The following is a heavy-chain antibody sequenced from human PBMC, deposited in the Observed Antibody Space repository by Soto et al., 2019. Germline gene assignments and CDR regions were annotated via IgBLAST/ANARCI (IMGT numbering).Heavy chain of an antibody. V-gene: IGHV1-18*03. D-gene: IGHD4-17*01. CDR1: GYTFTSYG. Sequence: QVQLVQSGAEVKKPGASVKVSCKASGYTFTSYGISWVRQAPGQGLEWMGWISAYNGNTNYAQKLQGRVTMTTDTSTSTAYMELRNLRSDDMAVYYCARAPYPGHYGGASFDYWGQGTLVTVSS. CDR3: ARAPYPGHYGGASFDY. J-gene: IGHJ4*02. CDR2: ISAYNGNT.